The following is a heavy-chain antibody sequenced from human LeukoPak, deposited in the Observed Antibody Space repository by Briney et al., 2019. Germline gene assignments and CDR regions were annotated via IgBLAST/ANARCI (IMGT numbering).Heavy chain of an antibody. Sequence: GRSLRLSCAASGFTFSSYAMHWVRQAPGKGLEWVAVISCDGSNKYYADSVKGRFTISRDNSKNTLYLQMNSLRAEDTAVYYCSRGGYSSSWHRNYYYGMDVWGQGTTVTVSS. CDR3: SRGGYSSSWHRNYYYGMDV. D-gene: IGHD6-13*01. V-gene: IGHV3-30-3*01. J-gene: IGHJ6*02. CDR2: ISCDGSNK. CDR1: GFTFSSYA.